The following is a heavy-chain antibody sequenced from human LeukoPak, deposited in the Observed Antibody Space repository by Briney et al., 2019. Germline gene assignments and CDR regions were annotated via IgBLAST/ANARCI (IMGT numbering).Heavy chain of an antibody. D-gene: IGHD1-1*01. CDR1: GYTFTSYG. CDR2: ISAYNGNT. J-gene: IGHJ4*02. V-gene: IGHV1-18*04. Sequence: ASVKVSCKASGYTFTSYGISWVRQAPGQGLEWMGWISAYNGNTNYAQKLQGRVTMTTDTSTSTAYMELRSLRSDDTAVYYCARVSMAGAWNEDFVLYYWGQGTLVTVSS. CDR3: ARVSMAGAWNEDFVLYY.